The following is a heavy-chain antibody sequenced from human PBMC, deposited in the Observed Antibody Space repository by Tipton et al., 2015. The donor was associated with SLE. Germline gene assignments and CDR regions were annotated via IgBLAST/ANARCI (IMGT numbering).Heavy chain of an antibody. CDR2: VNHLGTI. Sequence: LSLTCDVNGGSFSGYYWSWIRQSPGKGLEWIGEVNHLGTIYYNASLKSRVNISINTSKSNFSLKLTAVTAADTAVYYCARMERMITYGGIAGLWGQVTVVTVSS. D-gene: IGHD3-16*01. V-gene: IGHV4-34*01. CDR1: GGSFSGYY. J-gene: IGHJ1*01. CDR3: ARMERMITYGGIAGL.